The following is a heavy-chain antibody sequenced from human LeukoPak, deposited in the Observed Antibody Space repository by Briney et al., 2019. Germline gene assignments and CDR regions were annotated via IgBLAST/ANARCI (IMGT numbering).Heavy chain of an antibody. CDR2: ISGSGGST. D-gene: IGHD3-3*01. CDR1: GFTFSSYA. V-gene: IGHV3-23*01. Sequence: GGSLRLSCAASGFTFSSYAMSWVRQAPGKGLEWVSAISGSGGSTHYAESVKGRFTISRDNSKNTLYLQMNSLRAEDTAVYYCANKDFPFDYWGQGTLVTVSS. J-gene: IGHJ4*02. CDR3: ANKDFPFDY.